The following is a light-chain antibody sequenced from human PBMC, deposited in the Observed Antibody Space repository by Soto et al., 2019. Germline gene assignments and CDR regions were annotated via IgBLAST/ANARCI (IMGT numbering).Light chain of an antibody. J-gene: IGKJ2*01. V-gene: IGKV3-15*01. CDR1: QSVSSN. CDR3: QQYNNWPQT. CDR2: GAS. Sequence: EIVMTQSPATLSVSPGERATISCRASQSVSSNLAWYQQKPGQAHRLLIYGASTRATGIPARFSGSGSGTEFTLTISSLQSEDFAVYYCQQYNNWPQTFGQGNKLEIK.